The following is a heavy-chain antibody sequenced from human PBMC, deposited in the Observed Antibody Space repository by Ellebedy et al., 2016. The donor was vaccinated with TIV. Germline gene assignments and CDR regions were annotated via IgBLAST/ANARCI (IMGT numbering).Heavy chain of an antibody. CDR1: GGTFSSYA. CDR2: IIPIFGTA. CDR3: ARDGPYYDILTGYSNYYYMDV. V-gene: IGHV1-69*13. D-gene: IGHD3-9*01. Sequence: SVKVSXXASGGTFSSYAISWVRQAPGQGLEWMGGIIPIFGTANYAQKFQGRVTITADESTSTAYMELSSLRSEDTAVYYCARDGPYYDILTGYSNYYYMDVWGKGTTVTVSS. J-gene: IGHJ6*03.